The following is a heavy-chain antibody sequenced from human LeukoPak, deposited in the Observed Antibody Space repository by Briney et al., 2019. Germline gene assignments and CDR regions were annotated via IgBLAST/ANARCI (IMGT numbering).Heavy chain of an antibody. CDR3: ARAPTDTAMGTT. CDR1: GGSISSGDYY. D-gene: IGHD5-18*01. Sequence: SETLSLTCTVSGGSISSGDYYWSWIRQPPGKGLEWIGYIYYSGSTYYNPSLKSRVTISVDTSKNQFSLKLSSVTAADTAVYYCARAPTDTAMGTTWGQGTLVTVSS. CDR2: IYYSGST. V-gene: IGHV4-30-4*01. J-gene: IGHJ5*02.